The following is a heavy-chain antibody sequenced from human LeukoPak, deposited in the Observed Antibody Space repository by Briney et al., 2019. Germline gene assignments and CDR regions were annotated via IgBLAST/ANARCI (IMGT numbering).Heavy chain of an antibody. D-gene: IGHD2-2*01. J-gene: IGHJ4*02. CDR2: INHSGST. Sequence: PSETLSLTCAVYGGSFSGYYWSWIRQPPGKGLEWIGEINHSGSTNYNPSLKSRVTISVDTSKNQFSLKLSSVTAADTAVYYCARDYIVVVPAAIASAFDYWGQGTLVTVSS. V-gene: IGHV4-34*01. CDR1: GGSFSGYY. CDR3: ARDYIVVVPAAIASAFDY.